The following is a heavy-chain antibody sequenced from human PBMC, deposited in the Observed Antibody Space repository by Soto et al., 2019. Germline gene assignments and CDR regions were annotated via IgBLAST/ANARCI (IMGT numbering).Heavy chain of an antibody. Sequence: QVQLVESGGGVVQPGRSLRLSCAASGFTFSSYGMHWVRQAPGKGLEWVAVIWYDGSNKYYADSVKGRFTISRDNSKNTLYLQMNSLRAEDTAVYYCARFTAYSSGWYGDAFDLWGQGTMVTVSS. D-gene: IGHD6-19*01. CDR1: GFTFSSYG. CDR2: IWYDGSNK. J-gene: IGHJ3*01. V-gene: IGHV3-33*01. CDR3: ARFTAYSSGWYGDAFDL.